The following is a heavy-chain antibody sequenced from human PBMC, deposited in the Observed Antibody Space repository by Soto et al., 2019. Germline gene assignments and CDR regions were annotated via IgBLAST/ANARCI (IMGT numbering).Heavy chain of an antibody. CDR2: INPNSGGT. CDR3: ARGDGIVGATNAFDI. Sequence: ASVKVSCKASGYTFTGYYMHWVRQAPGQGLEWMGWINPNSGGTNYAQKFQGWVTMTRDTSISTAYMELSRLRSDDTAVYYCARGDGIVGATNAFDIWGQGTMVTVSS. V-gene: IGHV1-2*04. CDR1: GYTFTGYY. D-gene: IGHD1-26*01. J-gene: IGHJ3*02.